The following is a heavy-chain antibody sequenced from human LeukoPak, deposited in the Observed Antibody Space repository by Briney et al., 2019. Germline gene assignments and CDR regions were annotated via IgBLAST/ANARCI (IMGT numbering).Heavy chain of an antibody. D-gene: IGHD2-2*01. J-gene: IGHJ6*03. Sequence: ASVKVSCTASGYTFTGYYMHWVRQAPGQGLEWMGWINPNSGGTNYAQKFQGRVTMTRDTSISTAYMELSRLRSDDTAVYYCARGLVVPAVGYYMDVWGKGTTVTVSS. V-gene: IGHV1-2*02. CDR3: ARGLVVPAVGYYMDV. CDR1: GYTFTGYY. CDR2: INPNSGGT.